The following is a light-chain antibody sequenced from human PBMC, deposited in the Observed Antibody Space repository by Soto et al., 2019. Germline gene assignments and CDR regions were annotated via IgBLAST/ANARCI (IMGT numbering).Light chain of an antibody. CDR2: AYS. V-gene: IGLV1-44*01. J-gene: IGLJ1*01. Sequence: QSVLTQPPSASGTPGQRVTISCSGSSSNIVSNTVNWYQHLPGAAPKLLMYAYSQRPSGIPDRFSGSKSGASASLAISGLQSEDEADYYCAAWDDSLNGYVFGTGTRSPS. CDR1: SSNIVSNT. CDR3: AAWDDSLNGYV.